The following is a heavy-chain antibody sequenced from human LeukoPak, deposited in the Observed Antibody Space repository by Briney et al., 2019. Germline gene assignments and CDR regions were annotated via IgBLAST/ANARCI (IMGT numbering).Heavy chain of an antibody. CDR1: GGTFSSYA. CDR3: ARVEGYCSSTSCHPGDY. J-gene: IGHJ4*02. D-gene: IGHD2-2*01. V-gene: IGHV1-69*13. Sequence: GASVKVSCKASGGTFSSYAISWVRQAPGQGLEWMGGIIPIFGTANYEQKFQGRVTITADESTSTAYMELSSLRSEDTAVYYYARVEGYCSSTSCHPGDYWGQGTLVTVSS. CDR2: IIPIFGTA.